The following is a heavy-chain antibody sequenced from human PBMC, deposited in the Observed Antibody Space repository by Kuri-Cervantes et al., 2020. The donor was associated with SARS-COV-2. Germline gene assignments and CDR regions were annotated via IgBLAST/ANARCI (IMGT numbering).Heavy chain of an antibody. J-gene: IGHJ5*02. Sequence: GESLKISCAASGFTFSSYWMSWVRQAPGKGLVWVCGINGNGDSSAYADTVEGRFTVFRDNAKNSLYLQMNSLRVEDTGLYYCARDQTYYNFWSGRGFFDDWGQGTLVTVSS. D-gene: IGHD3-3*01. CDR2: INGNGDSS. CDR1: GFTFSSYW. CDR3: ARDQTYYNFWSGRGFFDD. V-gene: IGHV3-20*04.